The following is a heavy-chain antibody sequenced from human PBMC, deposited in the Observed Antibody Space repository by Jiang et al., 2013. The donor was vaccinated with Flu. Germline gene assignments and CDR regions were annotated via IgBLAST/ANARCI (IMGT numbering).Heavy chain of an antibody. J-gene: IGHJ3*02. D-gene: IGHD5-12*01. Sequence: AWNWIRQSPSRGLEWLGRTYYRSKWYNDYAVSVKSRITINPDTSKNQFSLQLNSVTPEDTAVYYCARGGWGGYDWQDAFDIWGQGTMVTVSS. CDR1: A. CDR3: ARGGWGGYDWQDAFDI. V-gene: IGHV6-1*01. CDR2: TYYRSKWYN.